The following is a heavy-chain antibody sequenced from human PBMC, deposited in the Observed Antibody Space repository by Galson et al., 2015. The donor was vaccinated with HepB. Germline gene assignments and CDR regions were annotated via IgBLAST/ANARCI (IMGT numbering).Heavy chain of an antibody. CDR3: AIDQSANWYRGTPHYYYGMDV. J-gene: IGHJ6*02. CDR2: ISYDSSNK. CDR1: GFSFGSHA. D-gene: IGHD3-10*01. Sequence: SLRLSCAASGFSFGSHAVHWVRQAPGKGLEWLAVISYDSSNKFYSNSVRGRCTVSRDNANRMSFLQMRSVRAEDTAVYYCAIDQSANWYRGTPHYYYGMDVWGQGTTVTVS. V-gene: IGHV3-30-3*02.